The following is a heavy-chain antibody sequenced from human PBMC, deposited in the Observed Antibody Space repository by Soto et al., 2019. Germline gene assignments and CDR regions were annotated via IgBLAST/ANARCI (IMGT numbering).Heavy chain of an antibody. V-gene: IGHV4-59*01. J-gene: IGHJ4*02. CDR3: ARTDSGSYGDHFDY. CDR2: IYYSGST. Sequence: QVQLQESGPGLVKPSETLSLTCTVSGGSISSYYWSWIRQPPGKGLEWIGYIYYSGSTNYNPSLKSRVTISVDTSKNQFSLKLSSVTAADTAVYYCARTDSGSYGDHFDYWGQGTLVTVSS. D-gene: IGHD1-26*01. CDR1: GGSISSYY.